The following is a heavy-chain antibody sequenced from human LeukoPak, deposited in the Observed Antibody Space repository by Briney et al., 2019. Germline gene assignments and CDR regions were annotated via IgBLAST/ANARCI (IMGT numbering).Heavy chain of an antibody. V-gene: IGHV1-3*01. D-gene: IGHD3-9*01. CDR2: INAGNGNT. J-gene: IGHJ4*02. Sequence: GGSVKVSCKASGYTFTSYAMHWVRQAPGQRLEWMGWINAGNGNTKYSQKFQGRVTITRDTSASTAYMELSSLRSEDTAVYYCATAYDILSGVDYWGQGTLVTVSS. CDR1: GYTFTSYA. CDR3: ATAYDILSGVDY.